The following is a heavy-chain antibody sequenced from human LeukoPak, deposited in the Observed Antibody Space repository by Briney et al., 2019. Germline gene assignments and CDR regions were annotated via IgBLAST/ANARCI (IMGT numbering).Heavy chain of an antibody. V-gene: IGHV3-23*01. J-gene: IGHJ6*02. D-gene: IGHD2-21*01. CDR2: ISGSGGST. CDR3: AKVIRYYYYYGMDV. Sequence: GGSLRLSCAASGFTFSSYAMSWVRQAPGKGLEWVSAISGSGGSTYYADSVKGRFTISRDNSKNTLYLQMNSLRAEDTAVYYCAKVIRYYYYYGMDVWAKGPRSPSP. CDR1: GFTFSSYA.